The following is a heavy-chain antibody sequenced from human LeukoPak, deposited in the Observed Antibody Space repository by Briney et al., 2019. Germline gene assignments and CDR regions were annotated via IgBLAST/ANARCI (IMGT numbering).Heavy chain of an antibody. Sequence: PSETLSLTCALSGHSLSREYYWGWIRQPPGKGLEWIGSIYHSGSTYYNPSLKSRVTISVDTSKNQFSLKLSSVTAEDTAVYYSAGVPAKSYQYSTRLYYFDYWGQGTLVTVS. J-gene: IGHJ4*02. CDR3: AGVPAKSYQYSTRLYYFDY. CDR1: GHSLSREYY. V-gene: IGHV4-38-2*01. CDR2: IYHSGST. D-gene: IGHD6-13*01.